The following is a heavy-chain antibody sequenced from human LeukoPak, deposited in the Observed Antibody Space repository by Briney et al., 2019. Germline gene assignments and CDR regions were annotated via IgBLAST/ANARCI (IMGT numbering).Heavy chain of an antibody. CDR3: ARSRDGYNYFDY. CDR1: GGTFSSYA. V-gene: IGHV1-69*05. CDR2: IIPIFGTA. J-gene: IGHJ4*02. Sequence: ASVKVSCEASGGTFSSYAISWVRQAPGQGLEWMGGIIPIFGTANYAQKFQGRVTITTDESTSTAYMELSSLRSEDTAVYYCARSRDGYNYFDYWGQGTLVTVSS. D-gene: IGHD5-24*01.